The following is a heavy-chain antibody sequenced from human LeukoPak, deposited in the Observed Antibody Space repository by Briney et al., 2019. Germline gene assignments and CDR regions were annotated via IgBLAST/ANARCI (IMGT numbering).Heavy chain of an antibody. J-gene: IGHJ4*02. CDR1: GFTFSDYY. CDR3: ARGSSPTLYYFDY. CDR2: INTDGSST. Sequence: GGSLRLSCAASGFTFSDYYMSWIRQAPGKGLVWVSRINTDGSSTSYADSVKGRFTISRDNAKNTLYLQMNSLRAEDTAVYYCARGSSPTLYYFDYWGQGTLVTVSS. V-gene: IGHV3-74*01. D-gene: IGHD6-6*01.